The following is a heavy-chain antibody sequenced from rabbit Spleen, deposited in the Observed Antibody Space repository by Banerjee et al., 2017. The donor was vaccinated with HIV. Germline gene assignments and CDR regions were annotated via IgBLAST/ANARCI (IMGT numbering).Heavy chain of an antibody. CDR1: GFDFSTYS. J-gene: IGHJ4*01. Sequence: QLKETGGGLVQPGGSLKLSCKASGFDFSTYSMSWVRQAPGKGLEWIGYIVPIFGVTYYENWVNGRFASSSQNAQNTLYLHLNSVTAADTATYFCARELAGVIGWNFCLWGPGTLVTVS. D-gene: IGHD4-1*01. V-gene: IGHV1S7*01. CDR3: ARELAGVIGWNFCL. CDR2: IVPIFGVT.